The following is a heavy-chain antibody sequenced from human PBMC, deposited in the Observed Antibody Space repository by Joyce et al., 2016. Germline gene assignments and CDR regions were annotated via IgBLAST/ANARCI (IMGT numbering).Heavy chain of an antibody. CDR1: GYTFTSYV. Sequence: QVQLVQSGAEEKKPGASVQVSCKTSGYTFTSYVIHWVRQAPGQRLEWMGWRNSGNGITESSKKFQGRVTISRDTSASTAYMELNSLTSEDTAIYYCARDRRPLNWYFDIWGRGTLVTVSS. D-gene: IGHD6-6*01. CDR3: ARDRRPLNWYFDI. V-gene: IGHV1-3*05. CDR2: RNSGNGIT. J-gene: IGHJ2*01.